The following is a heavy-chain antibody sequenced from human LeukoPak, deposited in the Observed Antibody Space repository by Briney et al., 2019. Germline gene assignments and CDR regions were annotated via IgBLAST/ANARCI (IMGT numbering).Heavy chain of an antibody. D-gene: IGHD4-17*01. CDR3: ARVPTVTFFDY. V-gene: IGHV4-59*01. J-gene: IGHJ4*02. CDR1: GGSISDYY. Sequence: SETLSLTCTVTGGSISDYYWSWIRQPAGKGLEWIGHISYGGSANYNPSLRSRVTISVDASKNQMSLKLTSVTAADTAVYYCARVPTVTFFDYWGQGTLVTVSS. CDR2: ISYGGSA.